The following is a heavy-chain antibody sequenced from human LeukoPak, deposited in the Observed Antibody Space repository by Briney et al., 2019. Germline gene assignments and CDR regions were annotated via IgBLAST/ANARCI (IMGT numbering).Heavy chain of an antibody. V-gene: IGHV4-30-4*01. Sequence: PSETLSLTCTVSGGSISSGDYYWSWIRQPPGKGLEWIGYIYYSGSTYYNPSLKSRVTISVDRSKNQFSLKLSSVTAADTAVYYCARGGDYYYYGMDVWGQGTTVTVSS. J-gene: IGHJ6*02. CDR1: GGSISSGDYY. CDR2: IYYSGST. CDR3: ARGGDYYYYGMDV.